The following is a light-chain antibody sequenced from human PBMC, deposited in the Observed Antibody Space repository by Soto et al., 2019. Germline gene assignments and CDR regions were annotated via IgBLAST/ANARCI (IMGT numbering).Light chain of an antibody. Sequence: IQMTYSPSTLSASVRDRVPITCRASQSISRGLAWYQQQPGKAPKLLMYDASSLESGVPSRFSGGGSGTEFTLTLSSLQPDDCAAYDGEPYNSYFCTFAQGKRVAIK. CDR2: DAS. CDR3: EPYNSYFCT. CDR1: QSISRG. V-gene: IGKV1-5*01. J-gene: IGKJ1*01.